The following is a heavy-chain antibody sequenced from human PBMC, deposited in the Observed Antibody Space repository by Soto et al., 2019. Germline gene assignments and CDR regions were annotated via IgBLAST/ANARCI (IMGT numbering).Heavy chain of an antibody. CDR1: GFTVSSTY. Sequence: GGSLRLSCAASGFTVSSTYMIWVRQAPGRGLAWVSIIYSTGSTYYADSVKGRFTISRDNAKPSLYLQMNSLRAEDTAVYYCARLASYYYYGMDVWGQGTTVTVSS. J-gene: IGHJ6*02. CDR3: ARLASYYYYGMDV. V-gene: IGHV3-53*01. CDR2: IYSTGST.